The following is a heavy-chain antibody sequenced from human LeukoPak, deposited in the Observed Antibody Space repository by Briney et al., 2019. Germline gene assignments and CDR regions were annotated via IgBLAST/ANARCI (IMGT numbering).Heavy chain of an antibody. J-gene: IGHJ5*02. CDR3: ARVCSGGSCYSFLRGGNWFDP. D-gene: IGHD2-15*01. V-gene: IGHV4-59*01. CDR1: GGSISRYY. CDR2: IYYSGST. Sequence: TSETLSLTCTVSGGSISRYYWSWIRQPPGKGPEWIGYIYYSGSTNYNPSLKSRVTISVDTSKNQFSLKLSSVTAADTAVYYCARVCSGGSCYSFLRGGNWFDPWGQGTLVTVSS.